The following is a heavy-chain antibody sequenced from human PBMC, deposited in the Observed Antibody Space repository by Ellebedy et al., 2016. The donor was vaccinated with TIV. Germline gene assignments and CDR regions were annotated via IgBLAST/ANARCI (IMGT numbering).Heavy chain of an antibody. Sequence: SETLSLTXTVSGGSISSSSYYWGWIRQPPGKGLEWIGSIYYSGSTYYNPSLKSRVTISVDTSKNQFSLKLSSVTAADTAVYYCARGWELLSYGMDVWGQGTTVTVSS. CDR1: GGSISSSSYY. D-gene: IGHD1-26*01. V-gene: IGHV4-39*07. CDR2: IYYSGST. J-gene: IGHJ6*02. CDR3: ARGWELLSYGMDV.